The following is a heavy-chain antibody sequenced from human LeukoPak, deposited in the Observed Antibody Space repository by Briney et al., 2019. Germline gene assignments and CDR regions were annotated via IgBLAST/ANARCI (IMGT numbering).Heavy chain of an antibody. CDR2: ITGTK. V-gene: IGHV3-23*01. J-gene: IGHJ3*02. D-gene: IGHD6-13*01. CDR3: AKAFREYGSSTYSSFDI. Sequence: GGSLTLSCAASGFIFSSYAMSWDRQAPGKGLQWVSTITGTKHYADSVRGRFTISRDNSKNILYLQMNSLSTEDTAIYYCAKAFREYGSSTYSSFDIWGQGTMVTVSS. CDR1: GFIFSSYA.